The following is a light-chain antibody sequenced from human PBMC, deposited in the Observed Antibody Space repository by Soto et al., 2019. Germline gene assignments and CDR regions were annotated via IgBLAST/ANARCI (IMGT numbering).Light chain of an antibody. V-gene: IGKV3-15*01. J-gene: IGKJ4*01. Sequence: EIVMTQSPDILSVSPVERATLSCMANQSISSNLAWYQQKPGQAPRLLIYGAATRATGIPARFSGSGSGTDFTLTINSLQSEDFAVYYCQMYNNWVGTFGGGTKVDI. CDR3: QMYNNWVGT. CDR2: GAA. CDR1: QSISSN.